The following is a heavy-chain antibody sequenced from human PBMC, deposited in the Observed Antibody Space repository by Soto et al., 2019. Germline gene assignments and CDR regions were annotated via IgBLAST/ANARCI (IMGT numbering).Heavy chain of an antibody. J-gene: IGHJ3*02. Sequence: GESLKISYKGSGYSFTSYWIGWVRQMPGKGLEWMGIIYPGDSDTRYSPSFQGQVTISADKSISTAYLQWSSLKASDTAMYYCARPGSTYYDFWSGYYLGAFDIWGQGTMVTVSS. V-gene: IGHV5-51*01. CDR2: IYPGDSDT. CDR1: GYSFTSYW. CDR3: ARPGSTYYDFWSGYYLGAFDI. D-gene: IGHD3-3*01.